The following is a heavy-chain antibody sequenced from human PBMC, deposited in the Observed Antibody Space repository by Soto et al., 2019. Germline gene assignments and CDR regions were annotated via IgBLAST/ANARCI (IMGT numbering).Heavy chain of an antibody. CDR2: ISSSSTT. D-gene: IGHD5-18*01. CDR3: AREAMAPLF. V-gene: IGHV3-48*01. J-gene: IGHJ4*02. CDR1: GFTFSTFS. Sequence: EVQLVQSGGGLVQPGGSLRLSCAASGFTFSTFSMNWVRQAPGKGLEWVSHISSSSTTDYADSVNGRFTISRDNARNTLYLQMSSLRAEDTAVYYCAREAMAPLFWGQGTLVIVSS.